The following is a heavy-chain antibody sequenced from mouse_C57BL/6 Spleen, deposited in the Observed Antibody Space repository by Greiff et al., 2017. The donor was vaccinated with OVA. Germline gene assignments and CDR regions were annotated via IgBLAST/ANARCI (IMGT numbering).Heavy chain of an antibody. J-gene: IGHJ4*01. D-gene: IGHD6-1*01. Sequence: EVQLQQSGPELVKPGASVKISCKASGYTFTDYYMNWVKQSHGKSLEWIGDINPNNGGTSYNQKFKGKATLTVDKSSSTAYMELSSLTSEDSAGYYCARRGSPLNLYYAMDDWGQGTSVTVSS. CDR2: INPNNGGT. CDR3: ARRGSPLNLYYAMDD. CDR1: GYTFTDYY. V-gene: IGHV1-26*01.